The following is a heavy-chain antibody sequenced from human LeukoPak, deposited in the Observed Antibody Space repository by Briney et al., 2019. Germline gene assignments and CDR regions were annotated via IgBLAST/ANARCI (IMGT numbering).Heavy chain of an antibody. CDR2: SYHSDGT. V-gene: IGHV4-38-2*02. CDR1: GYSISSGYY. D-gene: IGHD3-10*01. Sequence: PAETLSLTCTVSGYSISSGYYWGWIRQPPGKGLEWIGSSYHSDGTYYNPSLKSLVTISVDTSKNQFSLQLNSVTPEDTAVYYCARSRRGFGEKNRMDVWGQGTTVTVSS. J-gene: IGHJ6*02. CDR3: ARSRRGFGEKNRMDV.